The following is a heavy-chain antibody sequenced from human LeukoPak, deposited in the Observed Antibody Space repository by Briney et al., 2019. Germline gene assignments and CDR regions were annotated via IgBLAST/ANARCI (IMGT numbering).Heavy chain of an antibody. CDR2: IYTSGST. J-gene: IGHJ4*02. CDR1: GGSISSYY. CDR3: ARDTTRCGYSYEAPLD. V-gene: IGHV4-4*07. Sequence: PSETLSLTCTVSGGSISSYYWSWVRQPAGKGLEWIGRIYTSGSTNYNPSLKSRVTMSVDTSKNQFSLKLSSVTAADTAVYYCARDTTRCGYSYEAPLDWGQGTLVTVSS. D-gene: IGHD5-18*01.